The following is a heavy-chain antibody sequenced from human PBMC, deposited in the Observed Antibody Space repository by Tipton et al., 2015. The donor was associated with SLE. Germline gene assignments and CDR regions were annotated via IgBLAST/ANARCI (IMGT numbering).Heavy chain of an antibody. CDR2: SNPSGTT. V-gene: IGHV4-34*01. Sequence: TLSLTCAVYGGSFSGYYWSWIRQPPGKGLEWIGESNPSGTTNHNPSLKGRLTISVDTSKNQFSLMLSSVTAADTAVYFCARLRNGFYSDYDYWGQGTLVTVSS. CDR1: GGSFSGYY. CDR3: ARLRNGFYSDYDY. J-gene: IGHJ4*02. D-gene: IGHD3-22*01.